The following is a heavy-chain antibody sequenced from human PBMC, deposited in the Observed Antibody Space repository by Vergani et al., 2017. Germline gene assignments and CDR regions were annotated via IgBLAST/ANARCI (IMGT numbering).Heavy chain of an antibody. Sequence: QVQLQQWGAGLLKPSETLSLTCTVSGGSISSYYWSWIRQPPGKGLEWIGYIYYSGSTNYNPSLKSRVTISVDTSKNQFSLKLSSVTAADTAVYYCARGFYGGNSCFDYWGQGTLVTVSS. D-gene: IGHD4-23*01. CDR2: IYYSGST. CDR1: GGSISSYY. V-gene: IGHV4-59*01. J-gene: IGHJ4*02. CDR3: ARGFYGGNSCFDY.